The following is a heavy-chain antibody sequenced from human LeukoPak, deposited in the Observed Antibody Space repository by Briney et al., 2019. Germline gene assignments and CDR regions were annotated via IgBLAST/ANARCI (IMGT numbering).Heavy chain of an antibody. Sequence: GWSLRLSCAASGFIFSNYEMDWVGQAAGKGLEWLSYISSSGSTIYFADSVKGRFTVSIDNSKNSLYLQMNSLGAEDMALYYCAREGAGIMVRGVILDYWGQGALVTVSS. V-gene: IGHV3-48*03. J-gene: IGHJ4*02. CDR3: AREGAGIMVRGVILDY. D-gene: IGHD3-10*01. CDR1: GFIFSNYE. CDR2: ISSSGSTI.